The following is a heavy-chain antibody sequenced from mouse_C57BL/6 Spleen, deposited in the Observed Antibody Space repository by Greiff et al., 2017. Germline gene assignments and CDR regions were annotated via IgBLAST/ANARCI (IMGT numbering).Heavy chain of an antibody. CDR2: IYPGSGNT. V-gene: IGHV1-84*01. Sequence: QVHVKQSGPELVKPGASVKISCKASGYTFTDYYINWVKQRPGQGLEWIGWIYPGSGNTKYNEKFKGKATLTVDTSSSTAYMQLSSLTSEDSAVYFCARISPPYSNYAWFAYWGQGTLVTVSA. J-gene: IGHJ3*01. CDR3: ARISPPYSNYAWFAY. D-gene: IGHD2-5*01. CDR1: GYTFTDYY.